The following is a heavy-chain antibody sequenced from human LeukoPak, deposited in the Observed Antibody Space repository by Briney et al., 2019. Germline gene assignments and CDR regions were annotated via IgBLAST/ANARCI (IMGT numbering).Heavy chain of an antibody. CDR1: GGSISSGGYS. V-gene: IGHV4-30-2*01. CDR3: ARDRYYYDSSGYGRAFDI. D-gene: IGHD3-22*01. Sequence: SETLSLTCAVSGGSISSGGYSWSWIRQPPGKGLEWIGYIYHSGSTYYNPSLKSRVTISVDRSKNQFSLKLSSVTAADTAVYYCARDRYYYDSSGYGRAFDIWGQGTMVTVSS. J-gene: IGHJ3*02. CDR2: IYHSGST.